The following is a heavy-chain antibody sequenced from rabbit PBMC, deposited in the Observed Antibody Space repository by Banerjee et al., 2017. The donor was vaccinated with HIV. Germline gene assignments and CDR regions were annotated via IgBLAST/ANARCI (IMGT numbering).Heavy chain of an antibody. CDR2: IYTGSGST. CDR1: GFSFSSSYW. Sequence: QEQLEESGGDLVKPEGSLTLTCTASGFSFSSSYWICWVRQAPGKGLEWIACIYTGSGSTAYASWAKGRFTISKTSSTTVTLQMTSLTAADTATYFCARGIGGRGSFSSYGMDLWGQGTLVTVS. J-gene: IGHJ6*01. D-gene: IGHD5-1*01. CDR3: ARGIGGRGSFSSYGMDL. V-gene: IGHV1S45*01.